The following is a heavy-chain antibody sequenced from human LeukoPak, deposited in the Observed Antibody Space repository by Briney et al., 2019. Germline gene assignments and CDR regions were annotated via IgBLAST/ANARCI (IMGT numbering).Heavy chain of an antibody. Sequence: SETLSLTCTVSGGSISSYYWSWIRQPPGKGLEWIGYIYYSGSTNYNPSLKSRVTISVDTSKDQFSLKLSSVTAADTAVYYCARSYSSSLDYWGQGTLVTVSS. CDR1: GGSISSYY. V-gene: IGHV4-59*01. CDR3: ARSYSSSLDY. CDR2: IYYSGST. J-gene: IGHJ4*02. D-gene: IGHD6-6*01.